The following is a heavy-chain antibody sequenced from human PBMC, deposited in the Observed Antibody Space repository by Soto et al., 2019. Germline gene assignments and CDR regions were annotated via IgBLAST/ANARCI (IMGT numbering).Heavy chain of an antibody. CDR2: IYPGDSDT. D-gene: IGHD3-10*01. J-gene: IGHJ4*02. CDR3: ARTRGVKVRPMSY. CDR1: GYSFTSYW. Sequence: PGVSLKISCKGSGYSFTSYWIGWVRQMPGKGMEWMGIIYPGDSDTRYSPSFQGQVTISADKSISTAYLQWSSLKASDTVMYYCARTRGVKVRPMSYWGQGTLGSGSS. V-gene: IGHV5-51*01.